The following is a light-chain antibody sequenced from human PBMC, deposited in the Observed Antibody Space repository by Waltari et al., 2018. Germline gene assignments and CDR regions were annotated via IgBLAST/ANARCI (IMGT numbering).Light chain of an antibody. J-gene: IGLJ3*02. CDR1: RNDVGPTNL. Sequence: QSALTQPASVSGPPGQSNTISGSGTRNDVGPTNLITRYQQHQGKVPTLMIYAVNKRPSGVSNRFSGSKSDNTASLTISGLQAEDEADYYCCSYAGRSTLVFGGGTKLTVL. CDR3: CSYAGRSTLV. V-gene: IGLV2-23*02. CDR2: AVN.